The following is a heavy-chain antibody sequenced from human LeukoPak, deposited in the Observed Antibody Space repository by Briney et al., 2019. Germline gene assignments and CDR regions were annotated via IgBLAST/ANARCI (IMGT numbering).Heavy chain of an antibody. CDR1: GFTFSSYA. J-gene: IGHJ4*02. CDR3: AKQDYDVLTSINQ. D-gene: IGHD3-9*01. V-gene: IGHV3-23*01. Sequence: GGSLRLSCAASGFTFSSYAMSWVRQAPGKGLEWVSVIGASGGSTYYADSVKGRFTISRDNSRNTLHLQMNSLRAEDAAVYYCAKQDYDVLTSINQWGQGTLVTVSS. CDR2: IGASGGST.